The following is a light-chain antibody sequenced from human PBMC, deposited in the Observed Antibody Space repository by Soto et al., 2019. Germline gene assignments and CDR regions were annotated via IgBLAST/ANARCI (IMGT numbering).Light chain of an antibody. V-gene: IGKV3-20*01. Sequence: EIVLTQSPGTLSLSPGERATLSCVASQSVSSSFLAWYQQKPGQALRLLIYGASNRATGIPDRFSGSGSGTDFTLTISRLEPEDFAVYYCQQYDSSPRTFGQGTKVEIK. CDR3: QQYDSSPRT. J-gene: IGKJ1*01. CDR1: QSVSSSF. CDR2: GAS.